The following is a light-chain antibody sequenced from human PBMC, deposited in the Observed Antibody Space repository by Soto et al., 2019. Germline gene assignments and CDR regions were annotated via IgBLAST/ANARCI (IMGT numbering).Light chain of an antibody. Sequence: QSVLTQPASVSGSPGQSITISCTGTSSDVGGYNFVSWYQQHPGKAPRLIIYEVSSRPSGVSYRFSGSKPGNTASLTISGLQAEDEADYYCSSYTLRNTLVLFGGGTKVTVL. CDR1: SSDVGGYNF. V-gene: IGLV2-14*01. CDR3: SSYTLRNTLVL. CDR2: EVS. J-gene: IGLJ3*02.